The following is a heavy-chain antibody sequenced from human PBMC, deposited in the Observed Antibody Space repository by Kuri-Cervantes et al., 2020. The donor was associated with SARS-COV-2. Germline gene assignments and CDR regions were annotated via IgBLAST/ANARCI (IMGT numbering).Heavy chain of an antibody. Sequence: LSLTCAASGFTFYTYAMHWVRQAPGKGLEWVAVISYDGSNTYYADSVKGRFTISRDNSKNTLYLQMNSLRAEDTAVYYCARGSATADYWGQGTLVTVSS. CDR2: ISYDGSNT. V-gene: IGHV3-30*14. CDR1: GFTFYTYA. D-gene: IGHD2-21*02. CDR3: ARGSATADY. J-gene: IGHJ4*02.